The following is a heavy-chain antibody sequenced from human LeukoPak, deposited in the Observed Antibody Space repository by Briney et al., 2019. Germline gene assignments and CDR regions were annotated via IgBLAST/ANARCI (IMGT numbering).Heavy chain of an antibody. CDR3: ARDRYYVPDY. D-gene: IGHD3-16*01. Sequence: GGSLRLSCAASGFSFSTSWMHWFRQGPGRGLVWVSRITSDGRTTIYADSVKGRFSISRDNSKNTLFLQMNSLRADDMAVYYCARDRYYVPDYWGQGTLVTVSS. V-gene: IGHV3-74*01. CDR2: ITSDGRTT. CDR1: GFSFSTSW. J-gene: IGHJ4*02.